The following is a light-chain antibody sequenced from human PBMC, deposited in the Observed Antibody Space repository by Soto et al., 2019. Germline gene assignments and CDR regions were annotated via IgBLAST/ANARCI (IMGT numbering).Light chain of an antibody. CDR1: QDITNY. CDR2: AAS. Sequence: DIQMTQSPSSLSASVGDRVTITCQASQDITNYLNWYQHKPGKAPKLLIYAASNLETGVPSRFSGGGSGTDFTFTISSLQPADIATYYGQQYDNFPFTFGPGTKVDFK. V-gene: IGKV1-33*01. CDR3: QQYDNFPFT. J-gene: IGKJ3*01.